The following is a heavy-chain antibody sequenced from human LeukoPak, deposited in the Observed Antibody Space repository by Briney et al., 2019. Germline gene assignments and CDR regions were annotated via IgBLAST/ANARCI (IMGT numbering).Heavy chain of an antibody. D-gene: IGHD3-3*01. CDR2: IIHSGST. V-gene: IGHV4-34*01. Sequence: SETLSLTCAVYGGSFSGYYWSWIRQPPGKGLEWIGEIIHSGSTNYNPSLKSRVTISVDTSKNQFSLKLSSVTAADTAVYYCARGRLSYYDFWSAEGRDWFDTWGQGTLVTVSS. CDR1: GGSFSGYY. CDR3: ARGRLSYYDFWSAEGRDWFDT. J-gene: IGHJ5*02.